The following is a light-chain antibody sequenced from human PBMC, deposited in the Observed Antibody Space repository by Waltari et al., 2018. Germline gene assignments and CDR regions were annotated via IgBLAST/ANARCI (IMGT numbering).Light chain of an antibody. Sequence: QPVLTQPPSASGTPGQTVTISCSGRSSNIGRNSVIWYQHLPGTAPNVVLFSNFRRPSGVPERFSGSQSGTSAYLAISGLQSEDEADYYCVAWDNSLNGEVFGGGTKVTVL. CDR1: SSNIGRNS. V-gene: IGLV1-44*01. CDR2: SNF. CDR3: VAWDNSLNGEV. J-gene: IGLJ2*01.